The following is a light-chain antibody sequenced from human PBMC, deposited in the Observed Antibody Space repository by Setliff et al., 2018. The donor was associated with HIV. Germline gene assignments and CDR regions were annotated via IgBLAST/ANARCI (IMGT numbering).Light chain of an antibody. J-gene: IGLJ1*01. CDR2: EVS. CDR3: SSYPISSTPYV. V-gene: IGLV2-14*01. CDR1: SSDVNGYNY. Sequence: QSDLAQSASVSGSPGQSITISCTGTSSDVNGYNYVSWYQQHPGKAPKLMIYEVSTRPSGVSNRFSGSKSGNTASLTISGLQAEDEADYYCSSYPISSTPYVFGTGTKVTVL.